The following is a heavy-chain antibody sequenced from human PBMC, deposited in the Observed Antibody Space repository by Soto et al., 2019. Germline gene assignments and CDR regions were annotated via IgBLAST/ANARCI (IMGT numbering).Heavy chain of an antibody. CDR3: ARKDKSGYFNWFAP. D-gene: IGHD3-22*01. V-gene: IGHV5-51*01. CDR2: IFPSDSDT. Sequence: EXLKISYRPSGYXYTSYLVAWVRHMPGKGLEWIGIIFPSDSDTRYSPSFQGQVTISADRSTTTVFLQWASMKASDTAVYFCARKDKSGYFNWFAPWGQGTLGPVS. J-gene: IGHJ5*02. CDR1: GYXYTSYL.